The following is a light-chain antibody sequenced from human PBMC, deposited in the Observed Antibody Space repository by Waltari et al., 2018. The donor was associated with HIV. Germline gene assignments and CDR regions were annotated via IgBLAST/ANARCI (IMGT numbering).Light chain of an antibody. Sequence: SYELTQPPSVAVSQGQTARITCTGDALPKKSASWYQQKSGQAPVLVIYEDSKRPSGLPERFSGSSSGTTATLTISGAQVEDEADYYCYSTDNSGHHRVFGTGTKLTVL. V-gene: IGLV3-10*01. J-gene: IGLJ2*01. CDR1: ALPKKS. CDR2: EDS. CDR3: YSTDNSGHHRV.